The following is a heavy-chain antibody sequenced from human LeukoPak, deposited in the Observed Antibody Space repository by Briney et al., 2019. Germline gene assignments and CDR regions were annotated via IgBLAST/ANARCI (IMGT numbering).Heavy chain of an antibody. D-gene: IGHD2-2*01. Sequence: SETLSLTCTVSGGSISSSSYYWGWLRQPPGKGLEWIGSIYYSGSTYYNPSLKSRVTISVDTSKNQFSLKLSSVTAAGTAVYYCASPIVVVPAAPRDAFDIWGQGTMVTVSS. CDR2: IYYSGST. V-gene: IGHV4-39*01. CDR3: ASPIVVVPAAPRDAFDI. J-gene: IGHJ3*02. CDR1: GGSISSSSYY.